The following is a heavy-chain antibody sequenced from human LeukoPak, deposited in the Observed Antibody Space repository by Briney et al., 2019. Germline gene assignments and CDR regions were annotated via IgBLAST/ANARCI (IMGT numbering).Heavy chain of an antibody. D-gene: IGHD7-27*01. CDR3: AKAGTGDHYYYYMDV. Sequence: GGSLRLSCAASGFTFSSYWMSWVRQAPGKGLEWVANIKQDGSEKYYVDSVKGRFTISRDNAKNSLYLQMNSLRAEDTAVYYCAKAGTGDHYYYYMDVWGKGTTVTVSS. V-gene: IGHV3-7*01. CDR1: GFTFSSYW. CDR2: IKQDGSEK. J-gene: IGHJ6*03.